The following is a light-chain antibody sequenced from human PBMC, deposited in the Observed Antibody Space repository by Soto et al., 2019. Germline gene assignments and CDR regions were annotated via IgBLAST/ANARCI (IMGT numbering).Light chain of an antibody. J-gene: IGKJ5*01. CDR3: QQYGSSPIT. V-gene: IGKV3-20*01. CDR1: QSVGSY. Sequence: EIMLIQSPATLSLSPGERATLSCRASQSVGSYLTWYQHKPGQAPRLLIYDASNRATGIPARFSGSGSGTDFTLTISRLEPEDFAVYYCQQYGSSPITFGQGRLLEVK. CDR2: DAS.